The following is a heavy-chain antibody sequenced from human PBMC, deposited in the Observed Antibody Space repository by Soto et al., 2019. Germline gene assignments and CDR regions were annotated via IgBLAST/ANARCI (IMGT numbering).Heavy chain of an antibody. D-gene: IGHD6-13*01. V-gene: IGHV3-33*01. CDR3: ATGYSSSWYYFDY. J-gene: IGHJ4*02. CDR1: GFTFSSYG. CDR2: IWYDGSNK. Sequence: GGSLRLSCAASGFTFSSYGMHWVRQAPGKGLEWVAVIWYDGSNKYYADSVKGRFTISRDNSKNTLYLQMNSLRAEDTAVYYCATGYSSSWYYFDYWGQGTLVTVSS.